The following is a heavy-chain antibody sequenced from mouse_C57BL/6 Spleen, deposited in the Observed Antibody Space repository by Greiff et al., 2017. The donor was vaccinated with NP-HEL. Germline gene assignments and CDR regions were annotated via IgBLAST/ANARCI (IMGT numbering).Heavy chain of an antibody. V-gene: IGHV2-5*01. J-gene: IGHJ4*01. CDR1: GFSLTSYG. CDR3: AKGDDGYLYAMDY. Sequence: QVQLKESGPGLVQPSQSLSITCTVSGFSLTSYGVHWVRQSPGKGLEWLGVIWRGGSTDYNAAFMSRLSITKDNSKSQVFFKMNSLQADDTAIYYCAKGDDGYLYAMDYWGQGTSVTVSS. D-gene: IGHD2-3*01. CDR2: IWRGGST.